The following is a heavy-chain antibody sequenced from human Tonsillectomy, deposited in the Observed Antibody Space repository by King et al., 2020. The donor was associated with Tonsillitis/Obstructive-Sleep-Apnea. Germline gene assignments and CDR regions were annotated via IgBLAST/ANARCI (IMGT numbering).Heavy chain of an antibody. CDR3: ARVLDYFDSSGYRAFDI. J-gene: IGHJ3*02. D-gene: IGHD3-22*01. CDR1: GFTFSSYW. Sequence: VQLVESGGGLVQPGGSLRLSCTASGFTFSSYWMTWVRQAPGKGREWVANIREDGSEKYYVDSVKGRFTISRDNAKNSLYLQMNSLRAEDTAVYYCARVLDYFDSSGYRAFDIWGQGTMVTVSS. V-gene: IGHV3-7*03. CDR2: IREDGSEK.